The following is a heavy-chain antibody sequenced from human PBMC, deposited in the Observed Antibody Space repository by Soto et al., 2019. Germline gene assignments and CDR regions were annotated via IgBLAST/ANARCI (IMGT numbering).Heavy chain of an antibody. CDR2: IYHSGST. CDR1: GGSISSGGYS. J-gene: IGHJ4*02. Sequence: SETLSLTCAVSGGSISSGGYSWSWIRQPPGKGLEWIGYIYHSGSTYYNPSLKSRVTISVDTSKNQFSLKLSSVTAADTAVYYCARTRGGNFDYWGQGTLVTVSS. D-gene: IGHD2-15*01. CDR3: ARTRGGNFDY. V-gene: IGHV4-30-2*05.